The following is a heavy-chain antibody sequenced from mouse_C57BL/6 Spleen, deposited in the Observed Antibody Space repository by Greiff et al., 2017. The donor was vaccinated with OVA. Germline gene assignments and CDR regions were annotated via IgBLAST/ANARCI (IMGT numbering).Heavy chain of an antibody. CDR3: ARHGGYGSSYFFDY. J-gene: IGHJ2*01. V-gene: IGHV5-12*01. Sequence: EVKLVESGGGLVQPGGSLKLSCAASGFTFSDYYMYWVRQTPEKRLEWVAYISNGGGSTYYPDTVKGRFTISRDNAKNTLYLQMSRLKSEDTAMYYCARHGGYGSSYFFDYWGQGTTLTVSS. D-gene: IGHD1-1*01. CDR2: ISNGGGST. CDR1: GFTFSDYY.